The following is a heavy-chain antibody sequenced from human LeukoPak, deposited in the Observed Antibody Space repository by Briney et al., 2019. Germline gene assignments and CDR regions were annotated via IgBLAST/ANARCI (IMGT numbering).Heavy chain of an antibody. CDR2: IAYDGINK. Sequence: GRSLRLSCVASGFTFSSYGMPWVRQAPGEGLEWVAVIAYDGINKYYADSVKGRFTISRDNSKDTLFLQMDSLRAEDTAVYYCAKNRIPTAITPDSWGQGTLVTVSS. D-gene: IGHD2-2*02. CDR3: AKNRIPTAITPDS. V-gene: IGHV3-30*18. CDR1: GFTFSSYG. J-gene: IGHJ5*01.